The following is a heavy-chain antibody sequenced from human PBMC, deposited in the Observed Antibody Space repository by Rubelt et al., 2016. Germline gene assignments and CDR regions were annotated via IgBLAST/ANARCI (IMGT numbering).Heavy chain of an antibody. D-gene: IGHD1-26*01. CDR2: IYSGGST. CDR1: VGSYS. J-gene: IGHJ4*02. CDR3: AKRVLGELLVSADY. V-gene: IGHV3-53*01. Sequence: VGSYSMNWVRQAPGKGLEWVSVIYSGGSTYYADSVKGRFTISRDNSKNTLYLQMNSLRAEDTAVYYCAKRVLGELLVSADYWGQGTLVTVSS.